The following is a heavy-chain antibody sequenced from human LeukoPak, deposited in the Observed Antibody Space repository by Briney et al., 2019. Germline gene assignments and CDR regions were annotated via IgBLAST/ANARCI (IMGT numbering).Heavy chain of an antibody. V-gene: IGHV3-23*01. D-gene: IGHD4-17*01. CDR3: AKDSDAVTTCLDS. J-gene: IGHJ4*02. Sequence: GGSLRLSCAASRFTFSNYWMSWVRQAPGKGLEWISVISGSGGSTFYADSVKGRFTISRDNSKNTLYLQMNSLRVEDTAVYYCAKDSDAVTTCLDSWGQGTLVAVSS. CDR1: RFTFSNYW. CDR2: ISGSGGST.